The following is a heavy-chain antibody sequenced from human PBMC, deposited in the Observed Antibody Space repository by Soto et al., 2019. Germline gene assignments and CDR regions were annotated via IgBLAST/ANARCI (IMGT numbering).Heavy chain of an antibody. CDR3: AKERFSGYYFFDY. J-gene: IGHJ4*02. D-gene: IGHD5-12*01. CDR1: GFTFSNYA. CDR2: ISGSDGST. Sequence: GGSLRLSCAASGFTFSNYAMSWVRQAPGEGLEWVSTISGSDGSTYYADSVKGRFTISRDISKNTLYLQMNSLRAEDTAIYYCAKERFSGYYFFDYWGQGTLVTVSS. V-gene: IGHV3-23*01.